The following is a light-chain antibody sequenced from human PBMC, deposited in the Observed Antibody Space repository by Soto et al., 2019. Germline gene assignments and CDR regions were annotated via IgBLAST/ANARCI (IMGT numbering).Light chain of an antibody. CDR1: QSVRNY. Sequence: EIVLTQSPATLSLSPGERATLSCRASQSVRNYLAWYQQKPGQAPRLLIYDASNRATGIPARFSGSGSGTDFTLTISSLEPEDFAVYYCQQCSTWPFTFGPGTKVDIK. J-gene: IGKJ3*01. V-gene: IGKV3-11*01. CDR2: DAS. CDR3: QQCSTWPFT.